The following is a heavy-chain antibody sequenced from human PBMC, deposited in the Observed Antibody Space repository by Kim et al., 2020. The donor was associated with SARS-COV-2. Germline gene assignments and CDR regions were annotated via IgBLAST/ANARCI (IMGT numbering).Heavy chain of an antibody. CDR3: ACGLEGEGLLWGDWVDP. D-gene: IGHD3-3*01. V-gene: IGHV1-46*01. CDR2: INLSGGST. CDR1: GYTFTSYY. J-gene: IGHJ5*02. Sequence: ASVKVSCKASGYTFTSYYMHWVRQAPGQGLEWMGIINLSGGSTSYAQKFQGRVSMTRDTSTSTDYMDLSSLRSEDAAVYYCACGLEGEGLLWGDWVDPWG.